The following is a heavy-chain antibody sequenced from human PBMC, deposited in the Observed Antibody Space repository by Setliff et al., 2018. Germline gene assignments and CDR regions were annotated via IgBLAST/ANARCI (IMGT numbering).Heavy chain of an antibody. CDR3: ARESNGDYVPYYYYYYMDV. CDR1: GYTFTSYG. J-gene: IGHJ6*03. D-gene: IGHD4-17*01. Sequence: SVKVSCKASGYTFTSYGISWVRQAPGQGLEWMGWISAYNGNTNYAQKLQGRVTMTTDTSTSTAYMELRSLRSDDTAVYYCARESNGDYVPYYYYYYMDVWGKGTTVTVSS. V-gene: IGHV1-18*01. CDR2: ISAYNGNT.